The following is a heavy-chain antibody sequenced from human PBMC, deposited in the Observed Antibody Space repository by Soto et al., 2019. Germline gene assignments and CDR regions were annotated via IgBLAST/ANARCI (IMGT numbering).Heavy chain of an antibody. D-gene: IGHD3-10*01. V-gene: IGHV4-31*03. J-gene: IGHJ4*02. CDR2: VYYSGST. CDR3: AGSSGYYGSGSSYYYFDS. Sequence: QVQLQESGPGLVKPSQTLSLTCNVSGGAVNRGGYYWSWIRQHPGKGLEWIGYVYYSGSTYYNPSLRSRLTISIDTSTNQFSLKLGSVTAADTAVYYCAGSSGYYGSGSSYYYFDSWGQGTLVTVSS. CDR1: GGAVNRGGYY.